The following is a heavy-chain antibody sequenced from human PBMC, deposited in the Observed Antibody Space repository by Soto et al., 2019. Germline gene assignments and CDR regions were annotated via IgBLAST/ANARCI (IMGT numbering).Heavy chain of an antibody. CDR2: IRSKANSYAT. CDR3: TSLGLAFGY. D-gene: IGHD3-16*01. Sequence: GSLRLSCAASGFTLSGSAMHWVRQASGKGLEWVGRIRSKANSYATAYAASVKGRFTISRDDSKNTEYLQMNSLKTEDKAVYYCTSLGLAFGYWGQGTLVTVSS. J-gene: IGHJ4*02. V-gene: IGHV3-73*01. CDR1: GFTLSGSA.